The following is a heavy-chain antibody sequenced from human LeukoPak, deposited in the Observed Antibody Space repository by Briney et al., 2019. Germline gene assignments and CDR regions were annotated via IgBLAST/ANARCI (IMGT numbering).Heavy chain of an antibody. J-gene: IGHJ4*02. D-gene: IGHD1-26*01. V-gene: IGHV1-69*04. CDR2: IIPILGIA. Sequence: ASVKVSCKASGGTFSSYAISWVRQAPGQGLEWMGRIIPILGIANYAQKFQGRVTITADKSTSTAYMELSSLRSEDTAVYYCARDYRSGSYSRYPYYFDYWGQGTLVTVSS. CDR1: GGTFSSYA. CDR3: ARDYRSGSYSRYPYYFDY.